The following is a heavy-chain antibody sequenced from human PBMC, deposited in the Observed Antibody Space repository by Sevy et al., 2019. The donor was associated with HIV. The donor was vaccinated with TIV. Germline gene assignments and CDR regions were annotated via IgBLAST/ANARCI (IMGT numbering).Heavy chain of an antibody. J-gene: IGHJ1*01. D-gene: IGHD6-13*01. CDR3: ARDGQQLVLGYFQH. Sequence: GGSLRLSCTASGFIFSTYEMNWVRQAPGKGLEWVSYITSSGSTIYYADFVKGRFTISRDNAKNSLYLQMNSLRAEDTAVYYCARDGQQLVLGYFQHWGQGTLVTVSS. CDR2: ITSSGSTI. CDR1: GFIFSTYE. V-gene: IGHV3-48*03.